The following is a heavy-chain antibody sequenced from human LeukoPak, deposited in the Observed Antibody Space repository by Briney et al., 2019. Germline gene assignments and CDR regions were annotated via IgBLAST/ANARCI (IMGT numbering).Heavy chain of an antibody. Sequence: SETLSLTCTVSGGSISSYYWRWIRQPAGKGLEWIGRIYTSGSTNYNPSLKSRVTMSVDTSKNQFSLKLRSVTAADTAVYYCARDRVPRKLLFLGWQPWNWFDPWGQRTLVTVSS. J-gene: IGHJ5*02. CDR1: GGSISSYY. D-gene: IGHD3-3*01. V-gene: IGHV4-4*07. CDR3: ARDRVPRKLLFLGWQPWNWFDP. CDR2: IYTSGST.